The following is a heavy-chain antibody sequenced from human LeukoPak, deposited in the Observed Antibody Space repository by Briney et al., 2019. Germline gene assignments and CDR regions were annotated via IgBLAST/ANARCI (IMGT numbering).Heavy chain of an antibody. Sequence: GGSLRLSCAASGFTFSSHWMSWVRRAPGRGLEWVANINQDGSETYYVDSVRGRVTISRDIAKNSLYLQMNSLRAEDTAAYYCTRLSGYTHDYWGQGALVTDSS. J-gene: IGHJ4*02. D-gene: IGHD5-18*01. CDR1: GFTFSSHW. CDR2: INQDGSET. V-gene: IGHV3-7*01. CDR3: TRLSGYTHDY.